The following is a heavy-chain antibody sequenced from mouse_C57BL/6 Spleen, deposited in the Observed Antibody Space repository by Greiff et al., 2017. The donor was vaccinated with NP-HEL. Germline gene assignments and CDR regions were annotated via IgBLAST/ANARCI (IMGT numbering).Heavy chain of an antibody. CDR3: ASVSSYYYGSSYGYFDV. CDR1: GYTFTSYW. V-gene: IGHV1-53*01. CDR2: INPSNGGT. Sequence: VQLQQPGTELVKPGASVKLSCKASGYTFTSYWMHWVKQRPGQGLEWIGNINPSNGGTNYNEKFKSKATLTVDKSSSTAYMQLSRLSSQDSAVYYCASVSSYYYGSSYGYFDVWGTGTTVTVSS. J-gene: IGHJ1*03. D-gene: IGHD1-1*01.